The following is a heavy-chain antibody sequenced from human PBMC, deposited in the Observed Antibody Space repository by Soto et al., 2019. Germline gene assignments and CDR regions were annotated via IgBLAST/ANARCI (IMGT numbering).Heavy chain of an antibody. J-gene: IGHJ6*03. Sequence: QVQLQESGPGLVKPSETLSLSCSVSGGSISGHYWSWVRQTPGKGLEWIGYMYYSGSTNYNPSLKSRVTSSVDTSKNHFSLRLTSVTAADTAVYYCARGPYYDLFWNYYYRDVWGKGTTVTVSS. CDR2: MYYSGST. D-gene: IGHD3-16*01. V-gene: IGHV4-59*08. CDR1: GGSISGHY. CDR3: ARGPYYDLFWNYYYRDV.